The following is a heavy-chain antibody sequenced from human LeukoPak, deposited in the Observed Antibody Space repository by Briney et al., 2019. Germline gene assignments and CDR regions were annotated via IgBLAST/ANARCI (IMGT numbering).Heavy chain of an antibody. CDR2: INWNGGST. Sequence: TGGSLRLSCAASGFTFDDYGMSWVRQAPGKGLEWVSGINWNGGSTGYADSVKGRFTISRDNAKNSLYLQMNSLRAEDTALYHCARDFYSSGAFDIWGQGTMVTVSS. CDR3: ARDFYSSGAFDI. J-gene: IGHJ3*02. CDR1: GFTFDDYG. V-gene: IGHV3-20*01. D-gene: IGHD6-19*01.